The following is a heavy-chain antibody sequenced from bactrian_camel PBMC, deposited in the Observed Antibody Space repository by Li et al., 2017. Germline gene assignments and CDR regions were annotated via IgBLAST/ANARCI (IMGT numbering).Heavy chain of an antibody. CDR3: ATRRYCTSMSPAAFGY. D-gene: IGHD1*01. J-gene: IGHJ6*01. CDR2: IYRGDSDP. CDR1: GYIAGHTC. V-gene: IGHV3S63*01. Sequence: HVQLVESGGRSVQAGGSLKLSCVASGYIAGHTCTGWFRQRPGEEREGLATIYRGDSDPPRYADSAKGRFTISQDNAKNTVYLQMNSLKVEDTAMYYCATRRYCTSMSPAAFGYWGQGTQVTVS.